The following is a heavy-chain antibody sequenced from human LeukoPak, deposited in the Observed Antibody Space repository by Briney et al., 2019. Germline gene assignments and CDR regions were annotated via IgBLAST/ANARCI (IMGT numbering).Heavy chain of an antibody. D-gene: IGHD3-10*02. CDR1: GFTVSSNY. Sequence: GGSLRLSCAASGFTVSSNYMSWVRQAPGKGLEWVSVTYSNGRTYYADSVKGRLTISRDNAKNSLYLQMNSLRAEDTAVYYCAELGITMIGGVWGKGTTVTISS. V-gene: IGHV3-53*01. CDR3: AELGITMIGGV. J-gene: IGHJ6*04. CDR2: TYSNGRT.